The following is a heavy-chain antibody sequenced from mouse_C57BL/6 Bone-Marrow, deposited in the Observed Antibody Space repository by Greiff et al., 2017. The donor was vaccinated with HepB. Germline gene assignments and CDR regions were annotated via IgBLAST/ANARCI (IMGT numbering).Heavy chain of an antibody. Sequence: QVQLKESGAELVKPGASVKMSCKASGYTFTSYWITWVKQRPGQGLEWIGDIYPGSGSTNYNEKFKSKATLTVDTSSSTAYMQLSSLTSEDSAVYYCAKIYYGYDAWFAYWGQGTLVTVSA. CDR2: IYPGSGST. CDR1: GYTFTSYW. D-gene: IGHD2-2*01. J-gene: IGHJ3*01. CDR3: AKIYYGYDAWFAY. V-gene: IGHV1-55*01.